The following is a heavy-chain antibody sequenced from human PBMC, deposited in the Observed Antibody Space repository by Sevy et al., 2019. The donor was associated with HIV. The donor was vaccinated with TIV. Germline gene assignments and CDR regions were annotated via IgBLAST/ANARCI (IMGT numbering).Heavy chain of an antibody. D-gene: IGHD1-20*01. V-gene: IGHV3-23*01. Sequence: GGSLRLSCAASGFTFSSYAMSWVRQAPGKGLEWVSAISGSGGSTYYADSVKGRFTISRDNSKNTLYLPMNSLRAEDTAVYYCAKDGYKPSVGDENYYYYMDVWGKGTTVTVSS. CDR3: AKDGYKPSVGDENYYYYMDV. J-gene: IGHJ6*03. CDR2: ISGSGGST. CDR1: GFTFSSYA.